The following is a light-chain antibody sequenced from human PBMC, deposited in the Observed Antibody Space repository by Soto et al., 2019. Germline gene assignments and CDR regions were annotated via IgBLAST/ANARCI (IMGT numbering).Light chain of an antibody. Sequence: DIQMTQSPSTLSASVGDRVTITCRASQSISSWLAWYQQKPGKAPKLLIYKASTLQSGVPSRFSGSGSGTEFTLAISRLQPDDSATYYCQQYNDNWTFGQGTKVDI. CDR2: KAS. CDR3: QQYNDNWT. V-gene: IGKV1-5*03. J-gene: IGKJ1*01. CDR1: QSISSW.